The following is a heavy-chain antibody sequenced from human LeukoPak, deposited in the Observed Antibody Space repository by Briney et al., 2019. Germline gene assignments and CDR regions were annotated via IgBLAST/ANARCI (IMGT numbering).Heavy chain of an antibody. CDR2: IYCSGST. V-gene: IGHV4-31*03. CDR3: ARGADCSGGSCYPGNWFDP. Sequence: PSETLSLTCTVSGGSISSGGYYWSWIRLHPGKGLEWIGYIYCSGSTYYNPSLKSRVTISVDTSKNQFSLKLSSVTAADTAVYYCARGADCSGGSCYPGNWFDPWGQGTLVTVSS. J-gene: IGHJ5*02. D-gene: IGHD2-15*01. CDR1: GGSISSGGYY.